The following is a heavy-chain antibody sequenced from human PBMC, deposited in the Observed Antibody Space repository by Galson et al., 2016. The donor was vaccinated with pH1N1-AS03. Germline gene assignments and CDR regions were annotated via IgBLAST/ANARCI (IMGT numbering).Heavy chain of an antibody. D-gene: IGHD5-12*01. V-gene: IGHV3-7*03. J-gene: IGHJ4*02. Sequence: SLRLSCAASGFTFNNYWMNWVRQAPGKGLEWVAHINQDGSEKNYVDSVKGRFTISRDNAKNSLYLQMNSLRVEDTAVSYCARDLDDKYSGDLGYWGQGTLVTVSS. CDR1: GFTFNNYW. CDR3: ARDLDDKYSGDLGY. CDR2: INQDGSEK.